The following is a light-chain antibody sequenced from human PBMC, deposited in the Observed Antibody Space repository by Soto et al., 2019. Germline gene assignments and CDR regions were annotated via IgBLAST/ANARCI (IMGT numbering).Light chain of an antibody. CDR1: QGIRND. CDR2: AAS. CDR3: LQDYNYPRT. J-gene: IGKJ1*01. Sequence: AIQMPQSPSSLSASVGASLTITCRASQGIRNDLGWYQQKPGKAPKLLIYAASNLQSGVPSRFSGSGSGTDFTLTISSLQPEDFATYYCLQDYNYPRTFGQGNKVDIK. V-gene: IGKV1-6*01.